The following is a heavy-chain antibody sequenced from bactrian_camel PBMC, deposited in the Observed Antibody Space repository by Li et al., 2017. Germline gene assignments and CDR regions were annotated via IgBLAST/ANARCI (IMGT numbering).Heavy chain of an antibody. CDR3: AAGPAGWGGTCSVSASAYYF. J-gene: IGHJ4*01. CDR2: LRIYDDTA. CDR1: VRMSC. V-gene: IGHV3S54*01. D-gene: IGHD5*01. Sequence: HVQLVESGGGSVQAGGSLRLSCAASVRMSCMAWFRQAAGKEREGVAVLRIYDDTAYYADSVKGRFALSQDNSKRTLYLQMNDPKPEDTAMYFCAAGPAGWGGTCSVSASAYYFWGQGTQVTVS.